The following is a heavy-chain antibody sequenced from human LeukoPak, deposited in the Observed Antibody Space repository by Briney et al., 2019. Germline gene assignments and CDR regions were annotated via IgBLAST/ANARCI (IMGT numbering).Heavy chain of an antibody. J-gene: IGHJ4*02. CDR1: GGSISSSSYY. D-gene: IGHD3-9*01. CDR3: ARAHYDILTGPTFDY. Sequence: PSETLSLTCTVSGGSISSSSYYWGWIRQPPGKGLEWIGEINHSGSTNYSPSLKSRVTISVDTSKNQFSLKLSSVTAADTAVYYCARAHYDILTGPTFDYWGQGTLVTVSS. V-gene: IGHV4-39*07. CDR2: INHSGST.